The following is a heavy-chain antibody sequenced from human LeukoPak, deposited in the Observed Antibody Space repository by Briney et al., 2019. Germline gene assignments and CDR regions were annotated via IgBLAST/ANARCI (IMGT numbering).Heavy chain of an antibody. CDR3: ARDLGSVDSSSWYYYYYMDV. CDR1: GGSISNYF. Sequence: PSETLSLTCTVSGGSISNYFWSWIRQPPGKGLEWIGRIYTSGSTNYNPSLKGRVTMSVDTSKNQFSLKLSSVTAADTAVYYCARDLGSVDSSSWYYYYYMDVWGKGTTVTVSS. J-gene: IGHJ6*03. CDR2: IYTSGST. D-gene: IGHD6-13*01. V-gene: IGHV4-4*07.